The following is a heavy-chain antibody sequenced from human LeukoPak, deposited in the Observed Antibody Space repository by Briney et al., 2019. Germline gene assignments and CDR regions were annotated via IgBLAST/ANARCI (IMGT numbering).Heavy chain of an antibody. J-gene: IGHJ6*02. D-gene: IGHD5-18*01. CDR2: ISYDGGNK. CDR1: GFCFSTYG. V-gene: IGHV3-30*18. Sequence: GRSLRLACAVAGFCFSTYGMYCVRQAPGKGREWVAVISYDGGNKYYADSVKGRFTICRDDSKNTLYLQMNSLRAEDTAVYYCAKKAGYIMDVWGQGTTVTVSS. CDR3: AKKAGYIMDV.